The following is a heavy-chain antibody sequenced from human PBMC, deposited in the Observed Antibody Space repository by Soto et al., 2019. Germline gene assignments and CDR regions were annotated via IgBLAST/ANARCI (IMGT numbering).Heavy chain of an antibody. CDR3: ANASDYIWGSYPDY. V-gene: IGHV3-9*01. D-gene: IGHD3-16*02. J-gene: IGHJ4*02. Sequence: EVQLVESGGGLVQPGRSLRLSCAASGFTFDDYAMHWVRQAPGKGLEWVSGISWNSGSIGYADSVKGRFTISRDNAKNSLYLQMNSLRAEEPALYYCANASDYIWGSYPDYWGQGTLVTVSS. CDR1: GFTFDDYA. CDR2: ISWNSGSI.